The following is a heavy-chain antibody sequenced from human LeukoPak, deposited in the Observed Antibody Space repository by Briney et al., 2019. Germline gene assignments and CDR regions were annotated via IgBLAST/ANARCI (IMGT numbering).Heavy chain of an antibody. CDR2: INTGGSST. V-gene: IGHV3-74*01. D-gene: IGHD3-16*01. J-gene: IGHJ4*01. CDR3: VRGWGVDY. CDR1: GFTFISYW. Sequence: AWALRLSCAASGFTFISYWMQWVRQAPGKGLVWVSRINTGGSSTGYAACVEARFTISRDNANNPLYLQMNSLRAEDTAVYYCVRGWGVDYWGQGTLVTVSS.